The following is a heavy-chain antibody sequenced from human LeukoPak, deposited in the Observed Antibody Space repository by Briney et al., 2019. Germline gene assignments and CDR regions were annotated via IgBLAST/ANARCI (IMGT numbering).Heavy chain of an antibody. CDR2: ISGSGGST. CDR3: AKTYWVYFDY. V-gene: IGHV3-23*01. CDR1: GFTFSSYA. D-gene: IGHD2-8*02. J-gene: IGHJ4*02. Sequence: GGSLRLSCAASGFTFSSYAMSWVRQAPGQGLEWVLAISGSGGSTYYADSVKGRFTISRDNSKNTLYLQMNSLRAEDTAVYYCAKTYWVYFDYWGQGTLVTVSS.